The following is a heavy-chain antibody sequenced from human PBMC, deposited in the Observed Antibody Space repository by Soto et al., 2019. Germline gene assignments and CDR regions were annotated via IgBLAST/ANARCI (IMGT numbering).Heavy chain of an antibody. CDR1: GDSISNSRFY. CDR3: ARQGFGELHGLVDV. Sequence: SATLSLTCSVSGDSISNSRFYWAWIRQPPGEGLEWIGSIYHTGNAYYNPSLRSRVTISLDTSKNQFSLNLSSVTAADTALYYCARQGFGELHGLVDVWGQGTTVTSP. V-gene: IGHV4-39*01. D-gene: IGHD3-10*01. CDR2: IYHTGNA. J-gene: IGHJ6*02.